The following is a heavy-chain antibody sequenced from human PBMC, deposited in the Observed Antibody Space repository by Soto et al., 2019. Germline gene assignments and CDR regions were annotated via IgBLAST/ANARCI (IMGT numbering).Heavy chain of an antibody. D-gene: IGHD6-6*01. CDR3: ARDSGGQLVRRGFYYYYIDV. CDR1: GVTFSSFS. J-gene: IGHJ6*03. V-gene: IGHV3-21*01. CDR2: ILSSGASI. Sequence: EVQLVESGGGLVKPGGSLSLSCAASGVTFSSFSFNWVRQAPGKGLEWVSFILSSGASIYYADSVKGRFTISRDNAKNSLYLQLNILNDEDTAVYYCARDSGGQLVRRGFYYYYIDVWGKGTTGTVSS.